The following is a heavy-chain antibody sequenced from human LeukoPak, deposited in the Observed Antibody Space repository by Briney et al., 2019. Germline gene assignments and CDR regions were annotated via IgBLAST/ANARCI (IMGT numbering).Heavy chain of an antibody. CDR3: AKVPEAVWTLDY. V-gene: IGHV3-23*01. CDR2: ISGSGGST. J-gene: IGHJ4*02. Sequence: GGSLRLSRAASGFTFSSYAMSWVRQAPGKGLEWVSAISGSGGSTYYADSVKGRFTISRDNSKNTLYLQMNSLRAEDTAVYYCAKVPEAVWTLDYWGQGTLVTVSS. CDR1: GFTFSSYA. D-gene: IGHD1-14*01.